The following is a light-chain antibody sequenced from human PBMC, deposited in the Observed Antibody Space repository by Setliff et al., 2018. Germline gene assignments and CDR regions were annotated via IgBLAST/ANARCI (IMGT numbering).Light chain of an antibody. V-gene: IGLV2-11*01. J-gene: IGLJ1*01. Sequence: QSALTQPRSVSGSPGQSVTISCTGTSSDVGAYNYVSWYQHHPGKVPKLMVYDVTKRPSGVPDRFSGSRSGNTASLTISGLQAEDEADYYCSSYAGSNNFVFGTGTKVTVL. CDR2: DVT. CDR3: SSYAGSNNFV. CDR1: SSDVGAYNY.